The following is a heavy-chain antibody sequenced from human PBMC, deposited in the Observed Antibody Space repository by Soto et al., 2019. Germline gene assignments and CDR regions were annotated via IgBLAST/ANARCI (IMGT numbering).Heavy chain of an antibody. J-gene: IGHJ6*02. CDR2: IYYSGST. CDR1: GGSISSGGYY. V-gene: IGHV4-31*03. D-gene: IGHD3-10*01. Sequence: PSETLSLTCTVSGGSISSGGYYWSWIRQQPGKGLEWIGYIYYSGSTYYNPSLKSRVTISVDTSKNQFPLKLSSVTAADTAVYYCARDSYYGSGSYLPPYYYGMDVWGQGTTVPGSS. CDR3: ARDSYYGSGSYLPPYYYGMDV.